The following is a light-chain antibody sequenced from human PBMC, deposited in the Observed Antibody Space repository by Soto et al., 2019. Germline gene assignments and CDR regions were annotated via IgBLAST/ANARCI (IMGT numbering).Light chain of an antibody. V-gene: IGLV1-44*01. CDR3: ASWDVSLNGPVV. J-gene: IGLJ2*01. CDR2: SNN. Sequence: QSVLTQPPSASGTPGQRVTISCSGSSSNIGSNTVTWYQQCPGTAPKLLIYSNNQRPSGVPDRFSGSKSGTSASLAISGLQSEDEADYYCASWDVSLNGPVVFGGGTKLTVL. CDR1: SSNIGSNT.